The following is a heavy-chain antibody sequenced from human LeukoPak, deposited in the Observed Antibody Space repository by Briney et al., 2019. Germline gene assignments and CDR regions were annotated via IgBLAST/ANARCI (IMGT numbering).Heavy chain of an antibody. Sequence: GGSLRLSCAAAGFTFRSYAMNWVRQGPGKGLEWVSTMSASDAGTYYADSVKGRFTISRDNSKNTLYLQVNSLRAEDTAVYYCAKGGKWDVTPFDYWGQGTLVTVSS. D-gene: IGHD1-26*01. J-gene: IGHJ4*02. CDR3: AKGGKWDVTPFDY. CDR2: MSASDAGT. CDR1: GFTFRSYA. V-gene: IGHV3-23*01.